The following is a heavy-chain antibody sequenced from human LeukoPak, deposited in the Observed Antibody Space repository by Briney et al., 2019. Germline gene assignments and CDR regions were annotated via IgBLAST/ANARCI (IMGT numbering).Heavy chain of an antibody. CDR1: GFTFSSYG. V-gene: IGHV3-30*03. J-gene: IGHJ4*02. CDR3: ATGEVMGY. CDR2: ISYDGSNK. D-gene: IGHD3-10*01. Sequence: GRSLRLSCAASGFTFSSYGMHWVRQAPGKGLEWVAVISYDGSNKYYADSVKGRFTTSRDNSKNTLYLQMNSLRAEDTAVYYCATGEVMGYWGQGTLVTVSS.